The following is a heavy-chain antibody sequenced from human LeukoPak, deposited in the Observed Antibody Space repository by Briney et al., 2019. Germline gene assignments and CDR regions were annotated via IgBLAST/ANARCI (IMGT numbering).Heavy chain of an antibody. D-gene: IGHD4-11*01. J-gene: IGHJ4*02. CDR1: GFTFSSYG. V-gene: IGHV3-30*02. Sequence: GGSLRLSCAASGFTFSSYGMHWVRQAPGKGLEWVAFIRYDGSNKYYADSVKGRFTISRDNSKNTLYLQMNGLRAEDTAVYYCAKDHAPYSYDYSNYFDYWGQGTLVTVSS. CDR3: AKDHAPYSYDYSNYFDY. CDR2: IRYDGSNK.